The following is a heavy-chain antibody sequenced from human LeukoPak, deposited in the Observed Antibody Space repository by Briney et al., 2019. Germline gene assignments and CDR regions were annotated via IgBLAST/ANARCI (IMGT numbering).Heavy chain of an antibody. V-gene: IGHV4-34*01. J-gene: IGHJ4*02. CDR3: AIHYCSSASCYMYN. Sequence: SETLSLTCAVYGGSFSDYYWSWIRQPPGKGLEWIGEINHSGRTNYNPSLKSRVTISVDTSKKQFSLKLSSATAADTAVYYCAIHYCSSASCYMYNWGQGTLVTVSS. CDR2: INHSGRT. D-gene: IGHD2-2*02. CDR1: GGSFSDYY.